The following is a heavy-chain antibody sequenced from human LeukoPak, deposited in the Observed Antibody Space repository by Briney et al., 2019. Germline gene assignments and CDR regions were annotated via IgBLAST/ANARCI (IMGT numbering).Heavy chain of an antibody. CDR3: ARVQSSGWIYYYYGMDV. D-gene: IGHD6-19*01. CDR2: ISYDGSNK. J-gene: IGHJ6*02. CDR1: GFTFSSYA. Sequence: GGPLRLSCAASGFTFSSYAMHWVRQAPGKGLEWVAVISYDGSNKYYADSVKGRFTISRDNSKNTLYLQMNSLRAEDTAVYYCARVQSSGWIYYYYGMDVWGQGTTVTVSS. V-gene: IGHV3-30-3*01.